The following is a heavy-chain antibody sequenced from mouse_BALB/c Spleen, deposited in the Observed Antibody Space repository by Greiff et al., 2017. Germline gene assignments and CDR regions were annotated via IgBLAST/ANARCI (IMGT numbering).Heavy chain of an antibody. V-gene: IGHV1-37*01. D-gene: IGHD1-1*01. Sequence: VQLKESGPELVKPGASVKISCKASGYSFTGYFMNWVKQSHGKSLEWIGRINPYNGDTFYNHKFKGKATLTVDKSSSTANMELLSLTSEDSAVYYCGRGDYGSRKAMDYWGQGTSVTVSS. CDR1: GYSFTGYF. J-gene: IGHJ4*01. CDR2: INPYNGDT. CDR3: GRGDYGSRKAMDY.